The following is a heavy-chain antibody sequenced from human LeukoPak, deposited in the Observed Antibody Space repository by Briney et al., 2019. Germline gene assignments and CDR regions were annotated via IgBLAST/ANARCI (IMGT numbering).Heavy chain of an antibody. CDR1: GYTFTGYY. V-gene: IGHV1-2*02. CDR2: INPNSGGT. CDR3: ASTSDGSYYDSSGYYDPTNYGMDV. J-gene: IGHJ6*02. D-gene: IGHD3-22*01. Sequence: ASVKVSCTASGYTFTGYYMHWVRQAPGQGLEWMGWINPNSGGTNYAQKFQGRVTMTRDTSISTAYMELSRLRFDDTAVYYCASTSDGSYYDSSGYYDPTNYGMDVWGQGTTVTVSS.